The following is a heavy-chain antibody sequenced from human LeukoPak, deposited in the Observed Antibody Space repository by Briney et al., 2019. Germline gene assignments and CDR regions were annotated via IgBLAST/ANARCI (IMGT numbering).Heavy chain of an antibody. CDR3: ATRTYYYDSSGYYYFDY. CDR1: GYTLTELS. V-gene: IGHV1-24*01. Sequence: GASVKVSCKVSGYTLTELSMHWVRQAPGKGLEWMGGFDPEDGETIYAQKFQGRVTMTEDTSTDTAYTELSSLRSEDTAVYYCATRTYYYDSSGYYYFDYWGQGTLVTVSS. D-gene: IGHD3-22*01. J-gene: IGHJ4*02. CDR2: FDPEDGET.